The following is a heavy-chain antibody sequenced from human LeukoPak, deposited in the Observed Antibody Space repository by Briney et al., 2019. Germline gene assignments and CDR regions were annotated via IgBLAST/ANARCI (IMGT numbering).Heavy chain of an antibody. CDR3: ARGEAFITMVRGVIITGTYDI. CDR1: GYTFTGDY. CDR2: INPNSGGT. J-gene: IGHJ3*02. D-gene: IGHD3-10*01. V-gene: IGHV1-2*02. Sequence: ASVKVSCKASGYTFTGDYMHWVRQAPGQGLEWMGWINPNSGGTNYAQKFQGGVTMTRDTSISTAYMELSRLRSDDTAVYYCARGEAFITMVRGVIITGTYDIWGQGTMVTVSS.